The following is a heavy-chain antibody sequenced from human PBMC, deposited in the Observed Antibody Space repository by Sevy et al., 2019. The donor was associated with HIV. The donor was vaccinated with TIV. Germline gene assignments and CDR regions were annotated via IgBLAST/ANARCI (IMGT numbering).Heavy chain of an antibody. Sequence: GGSPRLSCAASGFSFSGYGMHWVRQVPGKGLEWVAIIWYDGSNKDYVDSVKGRFTISRDNSKNTLYLQMNSLRAEDTAVYYCAREGIAVAGIGYYFDYWGQGTLVTVSS. V-gene: IGHV3-33*01. D-gene: IGHD6-19*01. CDR1: GFSFSGYG. J-gene: IGHJ4*02. CDR3: AREGIAVAGIGYYFDY. CDR2: IWYDGSNK.